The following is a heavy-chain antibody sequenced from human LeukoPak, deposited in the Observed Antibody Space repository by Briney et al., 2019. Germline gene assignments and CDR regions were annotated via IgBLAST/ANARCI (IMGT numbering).Heavy chain of an antibody. CDR1: GYTFTSYD. D-gene: IGHD2-2*01. Sequence: ASVKVSCKASGYTFTSYDINWVQQATGQGLEWMGWMNPNSGNTGYAQKLQGRVTMTRNTSISTAYMELSSLRSEDTAVYYCARAPRQLLLGRYYYYYGMDVWGQGTTVTVSS. CDR2: MNPNSGNT. V-gene: IGHV1-8*01. CDR3: ARAPRQLLLGRYYYYYGMDV. J-gene: IGHJ6*02.